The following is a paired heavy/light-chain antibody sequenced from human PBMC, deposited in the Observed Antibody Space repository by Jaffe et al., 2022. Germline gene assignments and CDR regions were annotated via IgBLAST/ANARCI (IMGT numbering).Light chain of an antibody. CDR2: GKN. CDR3: NSRDSSGNHLI. V-gene: IGLV3-19*01. J-gene: IGLJ1*01. Sequence: SSELTQDPAVSVALGQTVRITCQGDSLRSYYASWYQQKPGQAPVLVIYGKNNRPSGIPDRFSGSSSGNTASLTITGAQAEDEADYYCNSRDSSGNHLIFGTGTKVTVL. CDR1: SLRSYY.
Heavy chain of an antibody. CDR2: INAGNGNT. CDR1: GYTFTSYA. Sequence: QVQLVQSGAEVKKPGASVKVSCKASGYTFTSYAMHWVRQAPGQRLEWMGWINAGNGNTKYSQKFQGRVTITRDTSASTAYMELSSLRSEDTAVYYCARDRLVVVVAATYDLDYWGQGTLVTVSS. J-gene: IGHJ4*02. D-gene: IGHD2-15*01. CDR3: ARDRLVVVVAATYDLDY. V-gene: IGHV1-3*01.